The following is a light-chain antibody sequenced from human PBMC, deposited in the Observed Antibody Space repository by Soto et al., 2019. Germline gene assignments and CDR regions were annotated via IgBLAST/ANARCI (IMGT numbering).Light chain of an antibody. CDR3: QQDINYPWT. J-gene: IGKJ1*01. CDR1: QSISSC. V-gene: IGKV1-5*01. CDR2: GAS. Sequence: DTQMTQSPSTLSGSLGDRVTITCRASQSISSCLAWYQQKPGHAPRLLIYGASRLASGVPPRFSGSGSGTDFTLTISRLQPEDYATYYCQQDINYPWTFGQGTKVDIK.